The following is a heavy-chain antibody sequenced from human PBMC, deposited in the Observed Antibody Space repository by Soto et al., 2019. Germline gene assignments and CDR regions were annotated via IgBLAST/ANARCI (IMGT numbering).Heavy chain of an antibody. CDR2: IYYSGST. D-gene: IGHD1-26*01. Sequence: KTSETLSLTCTVSGGSVSSGTYYWSWIRQPPGKGLEWIGYIYYSGSTNYNPSLKSRVTISVDTSKNQFSLKLSSVTAADTAVYYCAREEEAAPRAYYFDYWGQGTLVTVSS. CDR1: GGSVSSGTYY. CDR3: AREEEAAPRAYYFDY. J-gene: IGHJ4*02. V-gene: IGHV4-61*01.